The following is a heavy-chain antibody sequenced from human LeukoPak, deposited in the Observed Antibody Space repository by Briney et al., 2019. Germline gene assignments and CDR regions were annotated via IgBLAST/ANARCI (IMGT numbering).Heavy chain of an antibody. CDR3: ARGDNSGYVY. V-gene: IGHV4-34*01. Sequence: PSETLSLTGAVYGGSFSGYYWSWIRQPPGKGREWIGEINHSGSTNYNPSLKSRITISVDTSKNQFSLKVSSVTAADTAVYYCARGDNSGYVYWGQGILVTVSS. CDR1: GGSFSGYY. D-gene: IGHD5-12*01. CDR2: INHSGST. J-gene: IGHJ4*02.